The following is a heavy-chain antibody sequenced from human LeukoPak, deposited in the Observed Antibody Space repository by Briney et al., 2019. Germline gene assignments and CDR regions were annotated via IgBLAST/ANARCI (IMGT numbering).Heavy chain of an antibody. J-gene: IGHJ4*02. CDR1: GFTFRSYE. CDR3: ARDHGSGSYYV. V-gene: IGHV3-7*01. CDR2: IKEDGSEK. Sequence: GGSLRLSCEDSGFTFRSYEMNWVRQAPGKGLEWVANIKEDGSEKYYVDSVKGRFTISRDNAKNSLYLQMNSLRAEDTAVYYCARDHGSGSYYVWGQGTLVTVSS. D-gene: IGHD3-10*01.